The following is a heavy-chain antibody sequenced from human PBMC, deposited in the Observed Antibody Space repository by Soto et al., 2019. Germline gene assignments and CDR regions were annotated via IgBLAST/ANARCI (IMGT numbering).Heavy chain of an antibody. D-gene: IGHD3-3*01. V-gene: IGHV3-7*05. J-gene: IGHJ4*02. CDR1: GFTFSSYW. Sequence: GGSLRLSCAASGFTFSSYWMSWVRQAPGKGLEWVANIKQDGSEKYYVDSVKGRFTISRDNAKNSLYLQMNSLRAEDTAVYYCARDPMYYDFWSGYYAYIDYWGQGTLVTVS. CDR3: ARDPMYYDFWSGYYAYIDY. CDR2: IKQDGSEK.